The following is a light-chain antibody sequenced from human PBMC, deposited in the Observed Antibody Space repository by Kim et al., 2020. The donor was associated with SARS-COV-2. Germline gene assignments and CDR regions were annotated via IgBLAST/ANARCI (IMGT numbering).Light chain of an antibody. CDR1: QSVNRY. V-gene: IGKV3-15*01. Sequence: EIVLTQSPATLSVSPGERGSLSCRASQSVNRYLAWYQQKPGQAPRLLIYDASTRATGVPGRFSGSGSGTEFTLTISSLQSEDFAVYYCQQYETWSPLTFGGGTKVEI. CDR3: QQYETWSPLT. J-gene: IGKJ4*01. CDR2: DAS.